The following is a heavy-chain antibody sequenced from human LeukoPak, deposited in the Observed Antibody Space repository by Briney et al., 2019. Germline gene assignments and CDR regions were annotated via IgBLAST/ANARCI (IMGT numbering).Heavy chain of an antibody. Sequence: GGSLRLSCAASGFTFSSYWMSWVRQAPGKGLEWVANIKQDGSEKYYVDSVKGRFTISRDNAKNSLYLQMNSLRAEDTAVYYCAREEGTYCSSTSCYPSWFDPWGQGTLVTVSS. D-gene: IGHD2-2*01. CDR1: GFTFSSYW. CDR3: AREEGTYCSSTSCYPSWFDP. CDR2: IKQDGSEK. V-gene: IGHV3-7*01. J-gene: IGHJ5*02.